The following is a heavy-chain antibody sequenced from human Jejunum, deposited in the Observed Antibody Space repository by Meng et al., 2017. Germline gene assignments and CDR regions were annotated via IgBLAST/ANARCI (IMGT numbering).Heavy chain of an antibody. CDR3: AREGQLMLGLVDY. V-gene: IGHV4-31*03. D-gene: IGHD2-2*01. J-gene: IGHJ4*02. CDR1: GDYISSGGHY. CDR2: IYYSGSA. Sequence: HVKLQQWGAGLLKPSETMSLPCTVIGDYISSGGHYWSWIRQQPGKGLEWIGYIYYSGSAYYNPSLESRVTLSVDTSNNQVSLRLNSVTAADTAVYYCAREGQLMLGLVDYWGQGTLVTVSS.